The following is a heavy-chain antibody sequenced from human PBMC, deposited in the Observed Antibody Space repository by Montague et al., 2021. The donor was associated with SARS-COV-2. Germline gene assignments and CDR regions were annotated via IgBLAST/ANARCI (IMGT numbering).Heavy chain of an antibody. Sequence: TLSLTCTVSGGSISGYGYYWIWMRQHPGKGRIWIVYTNDSGSTYYNLSRKVPVTISVDTSKNQLSLKLSSVTAADTAVYYCARVLITMIEVGNAFDVWGQGTTVTVSS. D-gene: IGHD3-22*01. CDR1: GGSISGYGYY. V-gene: IGHV4-31*01. CDR3: ARVLITMIEVGNAFDV. CDR2: TNDSGST. J-gene: IGHJ6*02.